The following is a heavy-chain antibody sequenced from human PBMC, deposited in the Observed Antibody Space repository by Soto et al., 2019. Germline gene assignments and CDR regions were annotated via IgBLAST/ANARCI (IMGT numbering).Heavy chain of an antibody. V-gene: IGHV1-18*01. CDR2: ISAYNGNT. D-gene: IGHD6-19*01. CDR3: ARDRGVAPPVAGNTHYYYYMDV. Sequence: QDQLVQSGVEVKKPGASVKVSCKASGYSFTNYGITWVRQATGQGFEWMGWISAYNGNTNYAQKFQGRVTMTTDASTSTAYLELRSLISDDTAVYYCARDRGVAPPVAGNTHYYYYMDVWGKGTTVTVSS. CDR1: GYSFTNYG. J-gene: IGHJ6*03.